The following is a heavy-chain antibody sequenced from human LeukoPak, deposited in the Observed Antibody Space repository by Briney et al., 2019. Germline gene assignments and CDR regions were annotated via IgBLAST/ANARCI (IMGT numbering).Heavy chain of an antibody. CDR3: AARTDSNRGPYDY. Sequence: GGSLRLSCAASGYSVSDKPMTWVRQAAGKGLEWVSVIYTDGSTHYSESVRGRFYISRDNSKNTLYLQMNSLGAEDTAVYYCAARTDSNRGPYDYWGQGTLVTVSS. J-gene: IGHJ4*02. V-gene: IGHV3-66*01. CDR1: GYSVSDKP. CDR2: IYTDGST. D-gene: IGHD1/OR15-1a*01.